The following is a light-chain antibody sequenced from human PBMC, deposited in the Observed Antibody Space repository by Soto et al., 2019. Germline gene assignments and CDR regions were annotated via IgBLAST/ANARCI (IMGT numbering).Light chain of an antibody. Sequence: GLPQSPGTLSLSPGERATLSCRASQSVSSNLLAWYQQKPGQAPRLLIYGATNRATGIPDRFSGSGSGTDFTLTISRLEPEDFAVYYCQQYGSSPRTFGQGTKVDIK. V-gene: IGKV3-20*01. CDR2: GAT. CDR3: QQYGSSPRT. J-gene: IGKJ1*01. CDR1: QSVSSNL.